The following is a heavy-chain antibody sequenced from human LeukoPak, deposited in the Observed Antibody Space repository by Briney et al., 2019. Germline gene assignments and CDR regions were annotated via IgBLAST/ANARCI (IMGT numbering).Heavy chain of an antibody. CDR3: ARLQGGGSFDY. D-gene: IGHD1-26*01. Sequence: GGSLRLSCAASGFTFSSYWMSWVRQAPGKGLEWVANIKQDGSEKYYVDSVKGRFTISRDNAKNSPYLQMNSLRAEDTAVYYCARLQGGGSFDYWGQGTLVTVSS. CDR2: IKQDGSEK. CDR1: GFTFSSYW. V-gene: IGHV3-7*01. J-gene: IGHJ4*02.